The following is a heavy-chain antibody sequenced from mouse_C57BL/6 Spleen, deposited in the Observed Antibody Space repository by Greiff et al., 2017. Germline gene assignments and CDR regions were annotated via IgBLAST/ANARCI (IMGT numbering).Heavy chain of an antibody. CDR3: ARGATVENLYFDV. J-gene: IGHJ1*03. V-gene: IGHV1-26*01. D-gene: IGHD1-1*01. CDR1: GYTFTDYY. Sequence: VQLQQSGPELVKPGASVKISCKASGYTFTDYYMNWVKQSHGKSLEWIGDINPNNGGTSYNQKFKGKATLTVDKSSSTAYMELRSLTSEDSAVYYCARGATVENLYFDVWGTGTTVTVSA. CDR2: INPNNGGT.